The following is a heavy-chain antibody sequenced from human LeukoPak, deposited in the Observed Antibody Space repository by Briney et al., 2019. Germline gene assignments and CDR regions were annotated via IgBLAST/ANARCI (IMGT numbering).Heavy chain of an antibody. Sequence: GGSLTLSWAASGFTFSSYAMHWVRQAPGKGLEWVAVISYDGSNKYYADSVKGRFTISRDNSKNTLYLQMNSLRAEDTAVYYCARDRQPQYSGWFDPWGQGTLVTVSS. CDR2: ISYDGSNK. CDR3: ARDRQPQYSGWFDP. D-gene: IGHD6-6*01. V-gene: IGHV3-30-3*01. J-gene: IGHJ5*02. CDR1: GFTFSSYA.